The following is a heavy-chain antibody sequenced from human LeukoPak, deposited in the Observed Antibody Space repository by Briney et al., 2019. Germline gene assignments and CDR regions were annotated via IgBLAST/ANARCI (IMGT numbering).Heavy chain of an antibody. CDR1: GGFFSGYY. CDR2: INHSGRT. V-gene: IGHV4-34*01. J-gene: IGHJ4*02. CDR3: ARGPPRHYYYDSSGYYLPFDY. D-gene: IGHD3-22*01. Sequence: SETLSLTCAVYGGFFSGYYWRWIRHPPGKGLECIGEINHSGRTNYNPLFKSRVTISVDSSKHQFSLKLSSVTAADTAVYYCARGPPRHYYYDSSGYYLPFDYWGQGTLVTVSS.